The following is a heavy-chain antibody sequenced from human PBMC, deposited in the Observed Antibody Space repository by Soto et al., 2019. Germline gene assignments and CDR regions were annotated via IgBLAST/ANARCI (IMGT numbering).Heavy chain of an antibody. Sequence: PGGSLRLSWARYRFTFGHYGMKWVRHSPGRGLERISTITDDCDSLHYEHSVQGRFTVSRENSKNILYLEMNNLRVEDTALYYCARDPSTGKADYWGRGTLVTSPQ. CDR2: ITDDCDSL. CDR3: ARDPSTGKADY. V-gene: IGHV3-23*01. J-gene: IGHJ4*01. D-gene: IGHD3-9*01. CDR1: RFTFGHYG.